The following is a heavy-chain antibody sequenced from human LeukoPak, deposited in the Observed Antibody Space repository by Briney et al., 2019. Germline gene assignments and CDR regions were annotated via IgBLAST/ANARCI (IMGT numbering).Heavy chain of an antibody. V-gene: IGHV4-61*02. CDR1: GGSISSGSYY. CDR3: ARAHTGYSSSWYGGY. J-gene: IGHJ4*02. CDR2: IYTSGST. D-gene: IGHD6-13*01. Sequence: SETLSLTCTVSGGSISSGSYYWSWIRQPAGKGLEWIGRIYTSGSTNYNPSLKSRVTISVDTSKNQFSLELSSVTAADTAVYYCARAHTGYSSSWYGGYWGQGTLVTVSS.